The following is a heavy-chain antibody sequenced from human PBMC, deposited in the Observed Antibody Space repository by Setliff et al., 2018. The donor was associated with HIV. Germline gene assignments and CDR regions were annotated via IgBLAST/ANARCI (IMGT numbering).Heavy chain of an antibody. CDR1: GGSISSGGYS. V-gene: IGHV4-31*11. D-gene: IGHD2-2*01. CDR3: ARGFDYAQRPPLYYFDY. Sequence: SETLSLTCAVSGGSISSGGYSWSWICQPPGKGLEWFGEINHSGSTNYKPSLRSRVTISLDTSKNQFSLKLSSVTAADTAVYYCARGFDYAQRPPLYYFDYWGQGTLVTVSS. J-gene: IGHJ4*02. CDR2: INHSGST.